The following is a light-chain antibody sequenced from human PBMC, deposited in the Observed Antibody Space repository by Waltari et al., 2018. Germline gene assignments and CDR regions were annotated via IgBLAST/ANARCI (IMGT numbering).Light chain of an antibody. CDR1: PSVGSSS. J-gene: IGKJ1*01. CDR2: RAS. Sequence: EIVLTQSPGTASLSQGERVTLTCRASPSVGSSSLAWYQQKPGKAPRLVIYRASRRATGIPDRFSGSGSGTDFSLTISRLEPEDFAVYYCQQHGTLPATFGQGTKVEIK. V-gene: IGKV3-20*01. CDR3: QQHGTLPAT.